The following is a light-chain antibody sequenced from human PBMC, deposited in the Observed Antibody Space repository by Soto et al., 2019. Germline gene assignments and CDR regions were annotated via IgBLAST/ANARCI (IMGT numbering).Light chain of an antibody. CDR3: QHYGTAAL. CDR1: QSVSSSY. Sequence: EIVLTQSPGTLSLSPGERATLSCRASQSVSSSYLAWYQQTPGQAPRLLIYDASRATGIPDRFSASGSGTDFTLTITRLEPEDFAVYYCQHYGTAALFGPGTKVEI. J-gene: IGKJ3*01. V-gene: IGKV3-20*01. CDR2: DAS.